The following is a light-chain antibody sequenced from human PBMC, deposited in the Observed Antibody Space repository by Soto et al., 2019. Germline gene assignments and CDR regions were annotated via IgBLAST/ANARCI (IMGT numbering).Light chain of an antibody. Sequence: QSVLTQSAYVSGSPGQSITISCTGPSSDVLSSNLVSWYQHHPGKAPRLIIYDVTKRPSGVSDRFSGSKSGNTASLTISGLQFEDEADYYCCSYASSNPSVVFGGGTKLTVL. V-gene: IGLV2-23*02. CDR2: DVT. CDR1: SSDVLSSNL. J-gene: IGLJ3*02. CDR3: CSYASSNPSVV.